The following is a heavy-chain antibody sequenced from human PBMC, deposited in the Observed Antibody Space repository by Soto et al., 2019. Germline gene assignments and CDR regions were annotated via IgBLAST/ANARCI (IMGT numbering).Heavy chain of an antibody. CDR2: INAGNGHT. V-gene: IGHV1-3*01. J-gene: IGHJ5*02. D-gene: IGHD2-21*02. CDR1: GYTFTSYA. Sequence: GASVKVSCKASGYTFTSYAMHWVRQAPGQRLAWMGWINAGNGHTKYSQKFQGRVTITKDTSATTAYMELRSLRSEDTAVYYCARSITRSWVTHQINWFDPWGQGTLVTVSS. CDR3: ARSITRSWVTHQINWFDP.